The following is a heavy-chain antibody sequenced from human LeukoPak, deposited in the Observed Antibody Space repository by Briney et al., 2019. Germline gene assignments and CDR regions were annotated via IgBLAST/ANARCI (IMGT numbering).Heavy chain of an antibody. Sequence: PSETLSLTCTVSGGSISSSSYYWGRIRQPPRKGLEWIGSIYYSGSTYYNPSLKSRVTISVDTSKNQFSLKLSSVTAADTAVYYCARGEAGYCSGGSCYPFDYWGQGTLVTVSS. V-gene: IGHV4-39*01. J-gene: IGHJ4*02. CDR2: IYYSGST. CDR1: GGSISSSSYY. D-gene: IGHD2-15*01. CDR3: ARGEAGYCSGGSCYPFDY.